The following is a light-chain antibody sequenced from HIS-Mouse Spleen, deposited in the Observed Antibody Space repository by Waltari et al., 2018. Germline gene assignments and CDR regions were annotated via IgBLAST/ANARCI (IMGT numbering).Light chain of an antibody. J-gene: IGLJ2*01. CDR2: QDS. Sequence: SYELTQPPSVSVSPGQTASITCPGDKLGDNYACWYQQKPGKSPVLVIYQDSKRPSGIPERFSGSNSGNTATLTISGTQAMDEADYYCQAWDSSTVVFGGGTKLTVL. CDR1: KLGDNY. V-gene: IGLV3-1*01. CDR3: QAWDSSTVV.